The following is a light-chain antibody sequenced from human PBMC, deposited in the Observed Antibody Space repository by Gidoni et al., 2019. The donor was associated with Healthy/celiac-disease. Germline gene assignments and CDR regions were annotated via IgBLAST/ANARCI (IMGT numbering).Light chain of an antibody. V-gene: IGKV1-39*01. CDR1: QSISSY. CDR3: QQSYSTPPYT. CDR2: AAS. J-gene: IGKJ2*01. Sequence: DIQMTQSPASLSASVGDRVTITCRASQSISSYLNWYQQQPGKAPKLLIYAASSLQSGVPSRFSGSGSGTEFTLTISSLQPEELATDYCQQSYSTPPYTFGQGTKLEIK.